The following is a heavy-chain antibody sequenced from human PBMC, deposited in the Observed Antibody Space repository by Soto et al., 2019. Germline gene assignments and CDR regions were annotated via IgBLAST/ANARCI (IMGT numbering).Heavy chain of an antibody. Sequence: ASLNVYCKTSGYTFTSYARHWVRQAPGQRLEWMGWINAGNGNTKYSQKFQGRVTITRDTSASTAYMELSSLRSEDTAVYYCARDRINRGIAATDRRFDPWGQGTLVTVSS. J-gene: IGHJ5*02. CDR1: GYTFTSYA. CDR2: INAGNGNT. CDR3: ARDRINRGIAATDRRFDP. V-gene: IGHV1-3*01. D-gene: IGHD6-13*01.